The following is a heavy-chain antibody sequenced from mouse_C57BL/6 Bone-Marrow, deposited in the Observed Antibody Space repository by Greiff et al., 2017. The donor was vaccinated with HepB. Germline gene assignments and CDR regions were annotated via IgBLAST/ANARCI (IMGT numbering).Heavy chain of an antibody. CDR1: GYTFTTYP. CDR3: ARGVVAGELTGYFDY. D-gene: IGHD1-1*01. V-gene: IGHV1-47*01. CDR2: FHPYNDDT. J-gene: IGHJ2*01. Sequence: LQESGAELVKPGASVKMSCKASGYTFTTYPIEWMKQNHGKSLEWIGNFHPYNDDTKYNEKFKGKATLTVEKSSSTVYLELSRLTSDDSAVYYCARGVVAGELTGYFDYWGQGTTLTVSS.